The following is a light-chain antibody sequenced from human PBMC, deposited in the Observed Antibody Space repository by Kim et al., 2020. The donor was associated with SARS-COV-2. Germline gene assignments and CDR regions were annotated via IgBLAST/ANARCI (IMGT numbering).Light chain of an antibody. CDR1: QGIRND. CDR3: LQDYNYPWT. CDR2: TAS. V-gene: IGKV1-6*01. Sequence: AIQMTQSPSSLSASVGDRVTITCRASQGIRNDLGWYQQKPGKAPNLLIYTASTLQSGVPSRFSGSGSGTDFTLTISSLQPEDFATYYCLQDYNYPWTFGQGTKVDIK. J-gene: IGKJ1*01.